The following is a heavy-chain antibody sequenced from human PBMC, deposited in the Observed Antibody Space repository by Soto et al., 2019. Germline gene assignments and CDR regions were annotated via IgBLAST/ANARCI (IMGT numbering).Heavy chain of an antibody. D-gene: IGHD2-15*01. CDR1: GFTFSDYY. CDR2: ISSSGSTI. Sequence: PGGSLRLSCAASGFTFSDYYMSWIRQAPGKGLEWVSYISSSGSTIYYADSVKGRFTISRDNAKNSLYLQMNSLRAEDTAVYYCARPTYPSTYCSGGSCYKRPFQHWGQGTLVTVSS. CDR3: ARPTYPSTYCSGGSCYKRPFQH. V-gene: IGHV3-11*01. J-gene: IGHJ1*01.